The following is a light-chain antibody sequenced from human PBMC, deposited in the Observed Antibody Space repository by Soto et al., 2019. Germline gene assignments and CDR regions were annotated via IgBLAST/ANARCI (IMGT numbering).Light chain of an antibody. Sequence: SYVLTQPPSVSVAPGQTARITCGGNNIGSKSVHWYQQKPGQAPVLVVDDDSDRPSGITERFAGSNSGNTATLTISRVEAGDEAAYFCHVWDSSSEHVFGTGTKLTV. J-gene: IGLJ1*01. CDR1: NIGSKS. V-gene: IGLV3-21*02. CDR3: HVWDSSSEHV. CDR2: DDS.